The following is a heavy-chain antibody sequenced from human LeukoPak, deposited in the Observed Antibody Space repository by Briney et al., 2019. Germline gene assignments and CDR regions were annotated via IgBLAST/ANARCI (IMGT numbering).Heavy chain of an antibody. J-gene: IGHJ4*02. Sequence: PSETLSLTCTVSGGSISSTNHYWSWIRQPPGKGLEWIGVIYYSGSTYYNPSLKSRVTISVDTSKNQFSLKLSSVTAADTAVYYCAGGYDYTSISIDYWGQETLVTVSS. CDR3: AGGYDYTSISIDY. CDR1: GGSISSTNHY. CDR2: IYYSGST. V-gene: IGHV4-39*01. D-gene: IGHD4-11*01.